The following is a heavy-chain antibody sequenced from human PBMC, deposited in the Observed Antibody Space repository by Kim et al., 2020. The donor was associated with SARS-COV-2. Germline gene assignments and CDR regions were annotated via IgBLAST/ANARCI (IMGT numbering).Heavy chain of an antibody. J-gene: IGHJ4*02. CDR1: GFTFSSYS. Sequence: GGSLRLSCAASGFTFSSYSMNWVRQAPGKGLEWVSSISSSSSYIYYADSGKGRFTISRDNAKNSLYLQMNSLRAEDTAMYYCARDSPTQYYDILTGYYDYWGQGTLVTVSS. D-gene: IGHD3-9*01. CDR2: ISSSSSYI. CDR3: ARDSPTQYYDILTGYYDY. V-gene: IGHV3-21*01.